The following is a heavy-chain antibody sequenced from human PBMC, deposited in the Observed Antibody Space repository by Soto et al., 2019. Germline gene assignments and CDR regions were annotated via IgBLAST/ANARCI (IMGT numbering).Heavy chain of an antibody. J-gene: IGHJ4*02. Sequence: SETLSLTCTVSGDSITSNSYFWAWIRQPPGKGLEWIGYIYYRGNTNYNPSLKSRVTISLDTPKDQISLKLTSVTAADTAVYYCARHPGYYDILTGYSTYYFDYWGQGILVTVSS. V-gene: IGHV4-61*05. CDR2: IYYRGNT. CDR3: ARHPGYYDILTGYSTYYFDY. CDR1: GDSITSNSYF. D-gene: IGHD3-9*01.